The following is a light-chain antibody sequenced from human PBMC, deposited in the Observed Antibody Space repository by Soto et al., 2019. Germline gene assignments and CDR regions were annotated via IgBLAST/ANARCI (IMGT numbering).Light chain of an antibody. J-gene: IGLJ1*01. Sequence: QSALTQPASVSGSPGQSITISCTGPSTDVGGYNYVSWYQQHPGKAPKLIIYDVTNLPSGISDRFSGSRSGNTASLTISGLQAEDEADYYCSSYTNSDTYVFGTGTKLTVL. CDR3: SSYTNSDTYV. CDR2: DVT. V-gene: IGLV2-14*01. CDR1: STDVGGYNY.